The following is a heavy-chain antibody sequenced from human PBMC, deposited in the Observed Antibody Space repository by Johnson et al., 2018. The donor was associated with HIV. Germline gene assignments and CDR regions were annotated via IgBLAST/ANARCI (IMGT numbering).Heavy chain of an antibody. Sequence: VQLVESGGGLVKPGGSLRLSCTASGFTFSSYAMHWVRQAPGKGLEYVSAISSNGGSTYYANSVKGRFTISRDNSKNTLYLQMGSLRAEDTAMYYCARDFANKFWSGYSHFDIWGQGTMVTVSS. V-gene: IGHV3-64*01. CDR3: ARDFANKFWSGYSHFDI. CDR1: GFTFSSYA. CDR2: ISSNGGST. J-gene: IGHJ3*02. D-gene: IGHD3-3*01.